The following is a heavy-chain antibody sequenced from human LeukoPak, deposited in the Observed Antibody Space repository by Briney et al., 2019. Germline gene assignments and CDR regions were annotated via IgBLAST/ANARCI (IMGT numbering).Heavy chain of an antibody. CDR3: ARGDYYDSSGYSQYFQH. V-gene: IGHV3-33*01. D-gene: IGHD3-22*01. CDR2: LYFDGSNK. CDR1: GSTFSSYG. J-gene: IGHJ1*01. Sequence: PGGSLRLSCAASGSTFSSYGMHWVRQAPGKGLEWVALLYFDGSNKYYADSVKGRFTISRDNSKNTLYLQMNSLRAEDTAVYYCARGDYYDSSGYSQYFQHWGQGTLVTVSS.